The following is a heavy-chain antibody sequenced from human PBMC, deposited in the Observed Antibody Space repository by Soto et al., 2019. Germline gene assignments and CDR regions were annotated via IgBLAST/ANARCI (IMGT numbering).Heavy chain of an antibody. Sequence: GASVKVSCKASGYTFTSYGISWVRQAPGQGLEWMGWISAYNGNTNYAQKLQGRVTMTTDTSTSTAYMELRSLRSDDTAVYYCARTGDSGYYYYGMDVWGQGITVTVSS. J-gene: IGHJ6*02. CDR2: ISAYNGNT. V-gene: IGHV1-18*01. CDR1: GYTFTSYG. CDR3: ARTGDSGYYYYGMDV. D-gene: IGHD2-21*02.